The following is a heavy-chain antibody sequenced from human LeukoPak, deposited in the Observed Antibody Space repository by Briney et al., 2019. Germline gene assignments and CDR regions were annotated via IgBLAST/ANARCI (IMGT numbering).Heavy chain of an antibody. D-gene: IGHD3-3*01. CDR3: ARDIGEDERYDFWREDYYYMDV. V-gene: IGHV3-7*01. J-gene: IGHJ6*03. CDR2: IKQDGSEK. Sequence: GGSLRLSCAASGFTFSSYWMSWVRQAPGKGLEWVANIKQDGSEKYYVDSVKGRFTISRDNAKNSLYLQMNSLRAEDTAVYYCARDIGEDERYDFWREDYYYMDVWGKGTTVTVSS. CDR1: GFTFSSYW.